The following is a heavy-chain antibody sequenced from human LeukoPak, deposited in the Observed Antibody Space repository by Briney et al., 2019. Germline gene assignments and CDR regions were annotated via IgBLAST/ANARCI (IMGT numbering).Heavy chain of an antibody. J-gene: IGHJ6*03. V-gene: IGHV4-59*01. CDR2: IYYSGST. D-gene: IGHD3-22*01. Sequence: SETLSLTCTVSGGSISSYYWSWIRQPPGKGLEWIGYIYYSGSTNYNPSLKSRVTISVDTSKNQFSLNLSSVTAADTAVYYCARTLSSGYPDYFYYMDVWGKGTTVTVSS. CDR1: GGSISSYY. CDR3: ARTLSSGYPDYFYYMDV.